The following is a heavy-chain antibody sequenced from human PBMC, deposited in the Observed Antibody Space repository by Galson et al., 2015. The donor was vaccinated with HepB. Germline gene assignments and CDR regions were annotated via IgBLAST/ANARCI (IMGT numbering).Heavy chain of an antibody. CDR3: VRIGFWSGSSWFDS. D-gene: IGHD3-3*01. CDR1: GGSISSYY. CDR2: IYHSGRT. J-gene: IGHJ5*01. Sequence: LSLTCTVSGGSISSYYWSWIRQPPGKGLEWIGYIYHSGRTNYNPSLKSRVTILVDMSKNQFSLNLSSVTAADTAVYYCVRIGFWSGSSWFDSWGQGTLVTVSS. V-gene: IGHV4-59*01.